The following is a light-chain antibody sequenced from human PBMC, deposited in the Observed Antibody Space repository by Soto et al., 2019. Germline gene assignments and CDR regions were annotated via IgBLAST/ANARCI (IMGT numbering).Light chain of an antibody. Sequence: EIVMTQSPATLSVSPGERVTLSCRASQSVSNNLAWYQQKPGQAPRLLISVVSSRATSIPARFSGSGSATDFTLTISSLQSEDFAVYYCQQYNKWPLTFGGGTRVEIK. J-gene: IGKJ4*01. CDR3: QQYNKWPLT. CDR1: QSVSNN. CDR2: VVS. V-gene: IGKV3-15*01.